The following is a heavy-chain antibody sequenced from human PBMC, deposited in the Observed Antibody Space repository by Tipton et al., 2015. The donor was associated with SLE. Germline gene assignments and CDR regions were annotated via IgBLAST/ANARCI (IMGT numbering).Heavy chain of an antibody. CDR1: GGSISSYY. CDR2: IYYSGST. CDR3: ATLNIPGVFDI. V-gene: IGHV4-59*08. D-gene: IGHD2/OR15-2a*01. J-gene: IGHJ3*02. Sequence: TLSLTCTVTGGSISSYYWSWIRQPPGKGLEWIGYIYYSGSTNYNPSLKSRVTISVDTSKNQFSLKLSSVTAADTAVYYCATLNIPGVFDIWGQGTMVTVSS.